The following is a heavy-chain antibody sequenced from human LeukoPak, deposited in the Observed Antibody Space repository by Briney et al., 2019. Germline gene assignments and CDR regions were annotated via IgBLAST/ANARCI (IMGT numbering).Heavy chain of an antibody. Sequence: PGGSLRLSCAASGFTFSSYAMHWVRQAPGKGLEWVAFIRYDGSNRHYADSVKGRFTISRDNAKNSLYLQMNSLRAEDTALYYCAKDMVWELLGGGSDYWGQGTLVTVSS. J-gene: IGHJ4*02. CDR2: IRYDGSNR. V-gene: IGHV3-30*02. D-gene: IGHD1-26*01. CDR3: AKDMVWELLGGGSDY. CDR1: GFTFSSYA.